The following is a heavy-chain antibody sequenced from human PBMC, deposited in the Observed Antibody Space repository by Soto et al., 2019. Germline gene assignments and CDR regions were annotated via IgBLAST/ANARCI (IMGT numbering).Heavy chain of an antibody. CDR1: GGTFSSYA. CDR2: IIPIFGTA. Sequence: QVQLVQSGAEVKKPGSSVKVSCKASGGTFSSYAISWVRQAPGQGLEWMGGIIPIFGTANYAQKFQGRLTITAESYPITAHVQLSSLRAEDTAEYYCDGHVIAAEGTARWGQGTPVNGSS. D-gene: IGHD6-13*01. V-gene: IGHV1-69*14. J-gene: IGHJ4*02. CDR3: DGHVIAAEGTAR.